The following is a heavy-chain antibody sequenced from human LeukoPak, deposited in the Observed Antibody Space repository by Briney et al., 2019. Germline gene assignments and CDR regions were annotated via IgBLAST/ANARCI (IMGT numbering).Heavy chain of an antibody. D-gene: IGHD3-3*01. CDR1: GFTFSSYA. CDR2: ISGSGGST. Sequence: GGSLRLSCAASGFTFSSYAMSWVRQAPGRGLEWVSAISGSGGSTYYADSVKGRFTISRDNSRNTLYLQMNSLRAEDTAVYYCAKDRFDFWSDFQHWGQGTLVTVSS. CDR3: AKDRFDFWSDFQH. V-gene: IGHV3-23*01. J-gene: IGHJ1*01.